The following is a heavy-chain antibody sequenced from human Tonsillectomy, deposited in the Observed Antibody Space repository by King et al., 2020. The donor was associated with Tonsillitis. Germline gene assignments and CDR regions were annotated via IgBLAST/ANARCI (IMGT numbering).Heavy chain of an antibody. J-gene: IGHJ5*02. D-gene: IGHD4-23*01. CDR3: ARDKITTVVTPGWFDP. CDR1: GYSISSGYY. CDR2: IYHSGST. V-gene: IGHV4-38-2*02. Sequence: QLQESGPGLVKPSETLSLTCTVSGYSISSGYYWGWIRQPPGKGLEWIGSIYHSGSTYYNPSLKSRVTISVDTSKNQFSLKLCSVTAADTAVYYCARDKITTVVTPGWFDPWGQGTLVTVSS.